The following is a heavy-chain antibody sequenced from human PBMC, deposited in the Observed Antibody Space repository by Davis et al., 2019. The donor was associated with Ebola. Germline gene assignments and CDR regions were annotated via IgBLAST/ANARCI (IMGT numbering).Heavy chain of an antibody. CDR2: ITSGVNFI. Sequence: GGSLRLSCAVSGFTFSSYTMNWVRQAPGKGLEWVSSITSGVNFIYYADSVKGRFTISRDNSKNTLYLQMNSLRAEDTAVYYCAKEGAYDFWSGYYYGMDVWGQGTTVTVSS. CDR1: GFTFSSYT. V-gene: IGHV3-21*04. D-gene: IGHD3-3*01. CDR3: AKEGAYDFWSGYYYGMDV. J-gene: IGHJ6*02.